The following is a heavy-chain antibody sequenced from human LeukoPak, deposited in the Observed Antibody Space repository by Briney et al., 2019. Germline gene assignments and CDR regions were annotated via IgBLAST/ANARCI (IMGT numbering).Heavy chain of an antibody. CDR2: INPHSGGP. CDR3: ASGEVHKWYFDL. V-gene: IGHV1-2*02. CDR1: GYTFTGYY. Sequence: ASVKVSCKASGYTFTGYYMHWVRQAPGQRLEWMGWINPHSGGPNYAQKFQGRVTMTEDTSTDTAYMELSSLRSEDTAVYYCASGEVHKWYFDLWGRGTLVTVSS. J-gene: IGHJ2*01. D-gene: IGHD4-17*01.